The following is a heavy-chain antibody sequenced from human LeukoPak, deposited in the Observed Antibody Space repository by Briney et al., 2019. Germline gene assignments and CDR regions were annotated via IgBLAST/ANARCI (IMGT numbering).Heavy chain of an antibody. Sequence: SETLSLTCTVSGGSISSSSYYWGWLRQPPGKGLEWIGSIYYSGSTYYNPSLKSRVTISVDTSKNQFSLKLSSVTAADTAVYYCAALVGGTWRNWFGPWGQGTLVTVSS. CDR3: AALVGGTWRNWFGP. D-gene: IGHD3-3*01. V-gene: IGHV4-39*01. J-gene: IGHJ5*02. CDR2: IYYSGST. CDR1: GGSISSSSYY.